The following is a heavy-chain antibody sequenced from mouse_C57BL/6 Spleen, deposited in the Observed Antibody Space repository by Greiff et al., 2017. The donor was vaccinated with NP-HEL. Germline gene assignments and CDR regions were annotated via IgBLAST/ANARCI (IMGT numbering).Heavy chain of an antibody. J-gene: IGHJ4*01. Sequence: QVQLQQSGAELVRPGASVKMSCKASGYTFTSYNMHWVKQTPRQGLEWIGAIYPGNGDTSYNQKFKGKATLTVDKSSSTAYMQLSSLTSEDSAVYFCARSPYYYGTRGGYAMDYWGQGTSVTVSS. CDR3: ARSPYYYGTRGGYAMDY. V-gene: IGHV1-12*01. CDR1: GYTFTSYN. D-gene: IGHD1-1*01. CDR2: IYPGNGDT.